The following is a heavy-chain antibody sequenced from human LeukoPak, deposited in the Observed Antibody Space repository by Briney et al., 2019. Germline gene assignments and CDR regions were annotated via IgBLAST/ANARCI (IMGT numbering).Heavy chain of an antibody. D-gene: IGHD6-6*01. V-gene: IGHV3-30*18. Sequence: GGSLRLSCAASGFTFSSYGMHWVRQAPGKGLEWVAVVSSEGSVKWYADSVKGRFTISRDNSKNTLYLQMNSLRAEDTAVYYCAKDLSSSFSSPFDYWGQGTLVTVSS. CDR3: AKDLSSSFSSPFDY. CDR2: VSSEGSVK. J-gene: IGHJ4*02. CDR1: GFTFSSYG.